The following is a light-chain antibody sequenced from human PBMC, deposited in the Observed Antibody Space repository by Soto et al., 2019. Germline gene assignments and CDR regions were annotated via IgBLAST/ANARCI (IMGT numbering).Light chain of an antibody. Sequence: DIQRPLSPSSLSASLGERVTITCRASHSISRYLNWYQQKPGKAPKLLIYVASSLQSGVPSRFSGSGSGTDFTLTISSLQPEDFATYSCQQTYTTPEPFAQGTKVDIK. V-gene: IGKV1-39*01. CDR2: VAS. CDR1: HSISRY. CDR3: QQTYTTPEP. J-gene: IGKJ1*01.